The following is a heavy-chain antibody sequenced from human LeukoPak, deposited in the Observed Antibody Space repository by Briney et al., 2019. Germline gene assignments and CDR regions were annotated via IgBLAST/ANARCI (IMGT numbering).Heavy chain of an antibody. D-gene: IGHD3-22*01. J-gene: IGHJ4*02. CDR3: AKDLDYDSSGYYSH. CDR2: ISGDGGST. CDR1: GFTFDDYA. Sequence: PGGSLRLSCAASGFTFDDYAMHWVRQAPGKGLEWVSLISGDGGSTYYVDSVKGRFTISRDNSKNSLYLQMNSLRTEDTALYYCAKDLDYDSSGYYSHWGQGTLVTVSS. V-gene: IGHV3-43*02.